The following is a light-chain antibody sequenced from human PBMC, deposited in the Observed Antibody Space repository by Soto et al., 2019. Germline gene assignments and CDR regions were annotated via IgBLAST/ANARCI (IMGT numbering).Light chain of an antibody. CDR1: QNIRNY. CDR2: DAF. V-gene: IGKV3-11*01. CDR3: QQRSDWTIS. J-gene: IGKJ5*01. Sequence: EIVLTQSPATLSLSPGEGASLSCRASQNIRNYLAWYQQKPGQAPRLLIYDAFNRATGIPARFSGSGSGTDFTLTISSLDPDVFAVYYCQQRSDWTISFGQGTRLEIK.